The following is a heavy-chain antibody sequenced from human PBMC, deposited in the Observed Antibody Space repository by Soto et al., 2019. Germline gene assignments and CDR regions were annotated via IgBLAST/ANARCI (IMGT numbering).Heavy chain of an antibody. CDR1: GFTFSTYW. V-gene: IGHV3-7*01. Sequence: EVQLVESGGGLVQPGGSLRLSCAASGFTFSTYWMSWVRQAPGKGLEWVANINQDGSERYYVDSVTGRFTISRDNTKNSLYLQMNSLRAEDTAVFYCARARGWDIVVRPGAGDVWDKGTTVTVSS. D-gene: IGHD2-2*01. J-gene: IGHJ6*04. CDR2: INQDGSER. CDR3: ARARGWDIVVRPGAGDV.